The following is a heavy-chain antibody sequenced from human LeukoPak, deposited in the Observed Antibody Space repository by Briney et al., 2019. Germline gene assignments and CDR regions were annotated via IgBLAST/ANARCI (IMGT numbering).Heavy chain of an antibody. CDR2: MNPNSGNT. D-gene: IGHD3-3*01. Sequence: ASVKVSCKASGYTFTSYDINWVRQATGQGLEWMGWMNPNSGNTGYAQKFQGRVTMTRNTSISTAYMELSSLRSEDTAVYYCARAARGFLEWLVYMDVWGKGTTVTVSS. CDR1: GYTFTSYD. V-gene: IGHV1-8*01. CDR3: ARAARGFLEWLVYMDV. J-gene: IGHJ6*03.